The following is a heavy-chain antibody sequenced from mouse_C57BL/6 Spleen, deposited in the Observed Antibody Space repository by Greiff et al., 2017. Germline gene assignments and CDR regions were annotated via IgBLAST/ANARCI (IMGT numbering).Heavy chain of an antibody. J-gene: IGHJ4*01. CDR3: AANGYFPYYAMDY. CDR2: IDPSDSET. CDR1: GYTFTSYW. V-gene: IGHV1-52*01. D-gene: IGHD2-3*01. Sequence: QVQLQQPGAELVRPGSSVKLSCKASGYTFTSYWMHWVKQRPIQGLEWIGNIDPSDSETPYNQKFKDKATLAVDKSSSTAYMQLSSLTSEDSAVYYCAANGYFPYYAMDYWGQGTSVTVSS.